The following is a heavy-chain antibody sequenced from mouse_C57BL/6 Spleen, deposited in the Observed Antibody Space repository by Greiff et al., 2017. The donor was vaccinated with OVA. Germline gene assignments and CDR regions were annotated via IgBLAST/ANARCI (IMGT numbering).Heavy chain of an antibody. D-gene: IGHD1-1*01. CDR2: IYPGDGDT. V-gene: IGHV1-82*01. CDR1: GYAFSSSW. Sequence: QVQLQQSGPELVKPGASVKISCKASGYAFSSSWMNWVKQRPGKGLEWIGRIYPGDGDTNYNGKFKGKATLTADKSSSTAYMQLSSLTSEDSAVYFCARGGYYYGGDYAMDYWGQGTSVTVSS. J-gene: IGHJ4*01. CDR3: ARGGYYYGGDYAMDY.